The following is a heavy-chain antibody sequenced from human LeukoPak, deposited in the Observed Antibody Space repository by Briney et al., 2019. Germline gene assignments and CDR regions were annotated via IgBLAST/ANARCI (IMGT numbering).Heavy chain of an antibody. V-gene: IGHV1-18*01. CDR3: AREGWYSGSTIVHYYYSYMDV. Sequence: ASVKVSCKASGYTFTSYGISWVRQAPGQGLEWMGWISAYNGNTNYAQKLQGRVTMTTDTFTSTAYMELRSLIPDDTAVYYCAREGWYSGSTIVHYYYSYMDVWGKGTTVTVSS. D-gene: IGHD1-26*01. J-gene: IGHJ6*03. CDR2: ISAYNGNT. CDR1: GYTFTSYG.